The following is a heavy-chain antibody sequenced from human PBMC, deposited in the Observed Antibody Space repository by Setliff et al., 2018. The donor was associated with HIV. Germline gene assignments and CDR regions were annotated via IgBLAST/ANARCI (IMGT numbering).Heavy chain of an antibody. J-gene: IGHJ6*04. CDR3: ARDSRDIVVVIAPEPEPYYYYGMDV. CDR2: IIPMFGTA. V-gene: IGHV1-69*13. CDR1: GGTFSSYG. Sequence: SVKVSCKASGGTFSSYGINWVRQAPGQGLEWMGGIIPMFGTANYAQKFQGRVTITADESTSTVYMELSSLRSEDTAVYYCARDSRDIVVVIAPEPEPYYYYGMDVWGEGTTVTVSS. D-gene: IGHD2-15*01.